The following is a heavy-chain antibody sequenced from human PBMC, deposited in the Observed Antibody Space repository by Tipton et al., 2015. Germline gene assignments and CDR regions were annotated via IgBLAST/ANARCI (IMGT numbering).Heavy chain of an antibody. V-gene: IGHV5-51*01. J-gene: IGHJ3*02. CDR3: ARTYYYDSSGSQGMAFDI. D-gene: IGHD3-22*01. CDR2: IYSGDSDA. Sequence: QLVQSGPEVKKPGESLKISCKASGYSFTSYWIGWVRQMPGKGLEWMGIIYSGDSDAKYSPSFEGQVTISADKSISTAYLQWSSLKASDTAMYYCARTYYYDSSGSQGMAFDIWGQGTMVTVSS. CDR1: GYSFTSYW.